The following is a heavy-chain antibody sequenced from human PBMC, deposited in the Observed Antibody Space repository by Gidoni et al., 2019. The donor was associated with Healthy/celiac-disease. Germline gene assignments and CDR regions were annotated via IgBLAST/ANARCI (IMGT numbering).Heavy chain of an antibody. J-gene: IGHJ6*02. CDR1: GFTFVDYA. V-gene: IGHV3-9*01. Sequence: EVQLVESGGGLVQPGRSLRLSCAASGFTFVDYAMHWVRQAPGKGLEWVSGISWNSGSIGYADSVKGRFTISRDNAKNSLYLQMNSLRAEDTALYYCAKDIAHGSGGGYYGMDVWGQGTTVTVSS. CDR3: AKDIAHGSGGGYYGMDV. D-gene: IGHD3-10*01. CDR2: ISWNSGSI.